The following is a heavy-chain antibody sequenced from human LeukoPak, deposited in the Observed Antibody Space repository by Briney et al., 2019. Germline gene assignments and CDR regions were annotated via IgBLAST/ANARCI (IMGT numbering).Heavy chain of an antibody. CDR2: IYSGGST. CDR3: AREAVDYYDSSGYPYYCYGMDV. CDR1: GFTVSSNY. J-gene: IGHJ6*02. Sequence: PGGSLRLSCAASGFTVSSNYMSWVRQAPGKGLEWVSVIYSGGSTYYADSVKGRFTISRDNSKNTLYLQMNSLRAEDTAVYYCAREAVDYYDSSGYPYYCYGMDVWGQGTTVTVSS. V-gene: IGHV3-53*01. D-gene: IGHD3-22*01.